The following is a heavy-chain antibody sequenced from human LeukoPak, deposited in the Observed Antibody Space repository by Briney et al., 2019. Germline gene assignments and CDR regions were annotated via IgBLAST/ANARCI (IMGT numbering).Heavy chain of an antibody. V-gene: IGHV3-9*03. D-gene: IGHD1-26*01. CDR3: AKDSGSYSTSFDY. CDR1: GFPFDDYA. CDR2: ISWNSGSI. Sequence: PGRSLSLSCAAPGFPFDDYAMHWVRQAPGKGLEWVSGISWNSGSIGYADSVEGRFTISRDNAKNSLYLQMNSLRAEDMALYYCAKDSGSYSTSFDYWGQGTLVTVSS. J-gene: IGHJ4*02.